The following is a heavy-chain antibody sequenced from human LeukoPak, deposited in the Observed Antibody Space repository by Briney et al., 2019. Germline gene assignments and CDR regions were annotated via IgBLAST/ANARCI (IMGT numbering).Heavy chain of an antibody. D-gene: IGHD4-17*01. Sequence: SETLSLTCTVSGGSISGSYWSWIRQPSGKGLEWIAYMYNSGSTNYNPSLKSRVTISIDTSKNQFSLKLSSLTAADTAIYYCARGIESYGDYGYWGQGILVTVSS. V-gene: IGHV4-59*01. CDR2: MYNSGST. J-gene: IGHJ4*02. CDR3: ARGIESYGDYGY. CDR1: GGSISGSY.